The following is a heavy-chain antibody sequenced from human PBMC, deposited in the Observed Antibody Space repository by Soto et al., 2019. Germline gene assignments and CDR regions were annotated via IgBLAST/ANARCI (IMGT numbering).Heavy chain of an antibody. CDR3: ALEGYSSGWYYFDY. D-gene: IGHD6-19*01. V-gene: IGHV1-18*01. CDR2: ISAYNGNT. CDR1: GYTFTSYG. Sequence: ASVKVSCKASGYTFTSYGISWVRQAPGQGLEWMGWISAYNGNTNYAQKLQGRVTMTTDTSTSTAYMELRSLRSDDTAVYYCALEGYSSGWYYFDYWGQGTLVTVSS. J-gene: IGHJ4*02.